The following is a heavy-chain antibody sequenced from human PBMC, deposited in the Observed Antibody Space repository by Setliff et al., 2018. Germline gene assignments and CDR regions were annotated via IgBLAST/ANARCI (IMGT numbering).Heavy chain of an antibody. J-gene: IGHJ2*01. V-gene: IGHV4-59*08. Sequence: SETLSLTCTVSGGSISNYYWSWIWQPPGKGLEWIGYIYYSGTTNSIPSLKSRVTISVDTSKNQFSLKLSSVTAADTAVYYCARHHAQYYSDSSGYFYEDWYFDLWGRGTLVTVSS. CDR2: IYYSGTT. CDR1: GGSISNYY. CDR3: ARHHAQYYSDSSGYFYEDWYFDL. D-gene: IGHD3-22*01.